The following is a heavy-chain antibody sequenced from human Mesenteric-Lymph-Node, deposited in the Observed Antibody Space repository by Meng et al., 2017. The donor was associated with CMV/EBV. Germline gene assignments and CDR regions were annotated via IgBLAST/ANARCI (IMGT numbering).Heavy chain of an antibody. CDR2: LNPNSGNT. CDR3: ARALFGIAAAADY. V-gene: IGHV1-8*03. D-gene: IGHD6-13*01. J-gene: IGHJ4*02. Sequence: ASVKVSCKASGYTFNSYDINWGRHATGQGLEWMGWLNPNSGNTGYAQKFQGRVTITRNTSISTAYMELSSLRSEDTAVYYCARALFGIAAAADYWGQGTLVTVSS. CDR1: GYTFNSYD.